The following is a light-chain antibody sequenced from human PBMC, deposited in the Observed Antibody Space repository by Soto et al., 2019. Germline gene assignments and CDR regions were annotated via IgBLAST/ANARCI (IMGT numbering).Light chain of an antibody. V-gene: IGKV3-11*01. CDR1: QSVGTY. Sequence: EIVLTQSPATLSLSPGERATLSCRASQSVGTYLAWYQHKPGQAPRRLIYDASNRATGIPARLSGSGSGTDFTLTISSLEPEDFAVYYCQHRNLWPPGATFGGGTKMEIK. CDR2: DAS. J-gene: IGKJ4*01. CDR3: QHRNLWPPGAT.